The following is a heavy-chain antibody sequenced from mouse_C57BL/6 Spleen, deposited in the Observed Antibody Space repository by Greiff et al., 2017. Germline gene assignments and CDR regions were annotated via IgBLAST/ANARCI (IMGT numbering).Heavy chain of an antibody. J-gene: IGHJ4*01. CDR2: IWTGGGT. V-gene: IGHV2-9-1*01. CDR3: ARNDGYYDSYAMDY. D-gene: IGHD2-3*01. Sequence: VQLQESGPGLVAPSQSLSITCTVSGFSLTSYAISWVRQPPGKGLEWLGVIWTGGGTNYNSALQSKLSIRTDNSKSQVFLKMNSLQSDDTARYYCARNDGYYDSYAMDYWGQGTSVTVSS. CDR1: GFSLTSYA.